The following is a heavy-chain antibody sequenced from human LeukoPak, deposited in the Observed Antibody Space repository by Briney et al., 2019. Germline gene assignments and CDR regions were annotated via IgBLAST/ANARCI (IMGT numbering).Heavy chain of an antibody. J-gene: IGHJ4*02. V-gene: IGHV3-49*04. CDR1: GFTFGVYA. CDR3: TRAKYQLLYLSDY. CDR2: IRSKAYGGTT. Sequence: GGSLRLSCTASGFTFGVYAMSWVRQAPGKGLERVGFIRSKAYGGTTEYAASVKGRFTISRDDSKSIAYLQMNSLKTEDTAVYYCTRAKYQLLYLSDYWGQGTLVTVSS. D-gene: IGHD2-2*02.